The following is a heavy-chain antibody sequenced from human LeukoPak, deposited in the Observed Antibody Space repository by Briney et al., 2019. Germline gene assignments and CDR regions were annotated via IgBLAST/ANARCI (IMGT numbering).Heavy chain of an antibody. V-gene: IGHV1-69*13. J-gene: IGHJ5*02. CDR2: IIPIFGTA. Sequence: SVKVSCKASGGTFSSYAISWVRQAPGQGLEWMGGIIPIFGTANYAQKFQGRVTITADESTSTAYMELSSLRSEDTAVYYCARDGLQQLVAAGWFDPWGQGTLVTVSS. D-gene: IGHD6-13*01. CDR3: ARDGLQQLVAAGWFDP. CDR1: GGTFSSYA.